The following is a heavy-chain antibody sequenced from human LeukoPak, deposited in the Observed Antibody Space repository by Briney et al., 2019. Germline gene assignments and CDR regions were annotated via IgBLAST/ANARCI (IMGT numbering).Heavy chain of an antibody. CDR1: GGSISSGDYY. D-gene: IGHD4-17*01. J-gene: IGHJ4*02. CDR3: ARREHDYGDYADY. Sequence: PSETLSLTCTVSGGSISSGDYYWSWIRQPPGKGLEWIGYIYYSGSTYYNPSLKSRVTISVDTSKNQFSLKLSSVTAADTAVYYCARREHDYGDYADYWGQGTLVTVSS. V-gene: IGHV4-30-4*08. CDR2: IYYSGST.